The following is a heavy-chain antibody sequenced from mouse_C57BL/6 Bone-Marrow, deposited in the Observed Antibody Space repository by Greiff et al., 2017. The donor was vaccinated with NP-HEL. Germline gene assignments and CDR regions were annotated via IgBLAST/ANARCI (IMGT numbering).Heavy chain of an antibody. CDR2: ILPGSGNT. J-gene: IGHJ2*01. Sequence: VQLQQSGAELMKPGASVKLSCKATGYTFTGNWIEWVKQRPGHGLEWIGEILPGSGNTYYNERFQGKATFTADTSSNTAYMQLSSLTTDDSAIYYCARDYYGSSYFDYWGQGTTLTVSS. V-gene: IGHV1-9*01. CDR3: ARDYYGSSYFDY. CDR1: GYTFTGNW. D-gene: IGHD1-1*01.